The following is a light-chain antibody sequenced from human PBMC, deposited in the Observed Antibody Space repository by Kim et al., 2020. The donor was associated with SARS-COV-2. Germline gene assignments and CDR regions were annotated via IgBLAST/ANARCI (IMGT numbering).Light chain of an antibody. Sequence: ECVGDRVTITCRASQGISNYLAWYQQKPGKVPKLLIYAASALQSGVPSRFSGSGSGTDFTLTISSLQPEDVATYYCQKYNSAPKTFGQGTKVDIK. CDR1: QGISNY. J-gene: IGKJ1*01. CDR3: QKYNSAPKT. V-gene: IGKV1-27*01. CDR2: AAS.